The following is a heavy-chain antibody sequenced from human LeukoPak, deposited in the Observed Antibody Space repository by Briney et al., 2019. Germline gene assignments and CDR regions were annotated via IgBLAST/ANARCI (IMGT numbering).Heavy chain of an antibody. D-gene: IGHD3-22*01. CDR3: ARDQVVTPLDY. CDR2: INPSGGST. J-gene: IGHJ4*02. CDR1: GYTFTSYY. Sequence: ASVKVSCKASGYTFTSYYMHWVRQAPGQGLEWMGIINPSGGSTSYAQKFQGRVTMTRDMSTSTVYMELSSLRSGDTAVYYCARDQVVTPLDYWGQGTLVTVSS. V-gene: IGHV1-46*01.